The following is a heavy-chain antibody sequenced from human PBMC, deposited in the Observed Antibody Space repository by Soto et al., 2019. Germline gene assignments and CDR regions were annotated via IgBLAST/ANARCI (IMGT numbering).Heavy chain of an antibody. CDR2: ISYDGSNK. CDR3: AKLLVEYSSSSPFDY. J-gene: IGHJ4*02. Sequence: GGSLRLSCAASGFTFSSYGMHWVRQAPGKGLEWVAVISYDGSNKYYADSVKGRFTISRDNSKNTLYLQMNSLRAEDTAVYYCAKLLVEYSSSSPFDYWGQGTLVTVSS. CDR1: GFTFSSYG. D-gene: IGHD6-6*01. V-gene: IGHV3-30*18.